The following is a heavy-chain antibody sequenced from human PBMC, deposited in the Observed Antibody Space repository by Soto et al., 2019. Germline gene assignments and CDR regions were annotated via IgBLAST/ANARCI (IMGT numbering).Heavy chain of an antibody. Sequence: GSLRLSCAASGFTFSSYWMSWVRQAPGKGLEWVANIKQDGSEKYYVDSVKGRFTISRDNAKNSLYLQMNSLRAEDTAVYYCARDPLSIAVAGTGAFDIWGQGTMVTVSS. CDR2: IKQDGSEK. V-gene: IGHV3-7*01. J-gene: IGHJ3*02. CDR1: GFTFSSYW. CDR3: ARDPLSIAVAGTGAFDI. D-gene: IGHD6-19*01.